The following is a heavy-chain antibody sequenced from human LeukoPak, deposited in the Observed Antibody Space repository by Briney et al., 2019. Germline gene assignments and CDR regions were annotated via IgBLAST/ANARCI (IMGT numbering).Heavy chain of an antibody. Sequence: PGGSLRLSCAASGFTFSNAWMSWGRQAPGKGLGWVGRIKSKADGGTTDYAAPVKGRSTISRDDSKNTLYRQMNSLKTEDTPVYYCTTTYYGFWSGSYYYMDVWGKGTTVTVSS. CDR3: TTTYYGFWSGSYYYMDV. V-gene: IGHV3-15*01. J-gene: IGHJ6*03. CDR1: GFTFSNAW. D-gene: IGHD3-3*01. CDR2: IKSKADGGTT.